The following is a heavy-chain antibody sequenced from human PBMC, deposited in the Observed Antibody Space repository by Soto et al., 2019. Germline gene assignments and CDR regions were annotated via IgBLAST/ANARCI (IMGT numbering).Heavy chain of an antibody. V-gene: IGHV1-3*01. CDR2: INGGNGNT. Sequence: QVQLVQSGAEVKKPGASVKVSCKASGYTFTHYVIHWVRQAPGQRLEWMGWINGGNGNTKHPQNFQGRVTITRDTSASTAYMELSSLRSGDTAVYYCARGVSSSIDYWGQGTLVTVSS. CDR3: ARGVSSSIDY. D-gene: IGHD6-6*01. CDR1: GYTFTHYV. J-gene: IGHJ4*02.